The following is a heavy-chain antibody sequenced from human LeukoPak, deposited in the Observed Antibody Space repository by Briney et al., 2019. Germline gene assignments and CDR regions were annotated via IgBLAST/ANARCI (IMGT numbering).Heavy chain of an antibody. D-gene: IGHD3-22*01. CDR1: GGSISSYY. CDR3: ARKAGYYMPFDY. J-gene: IGHJ4*02. V-gene: IGHV4-59*01. Sequence: SETLSLTCTVSGGSISSYYWSWIRQPPGKGLEWIGYIYYSGSTNYNPSLKSRVTISVDTSKNRFSLKLSSVTAADTAVYYCARKAGYYMPFDYWGQGTLVTVSS. CDR2: IYYSGST.